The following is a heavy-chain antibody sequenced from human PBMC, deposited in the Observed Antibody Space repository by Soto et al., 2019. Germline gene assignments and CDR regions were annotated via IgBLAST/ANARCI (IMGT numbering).Heavy chain of an antibody. Sequence: HPGGSLRLSCAASGFFFSSYAMSWVRLAPGKGLEWVAGVGGSVGYTSNADSVKGRFTISRDNSKNILCLQMESLTEEDTAIYFCAKDAAMVSSTFNYFDFWGQGTEGTVS. J-gene: IGHJ4*02. CDR1: GFFFSSYA. D-gene: IGHD6-13*01. V-gene: IGHV3-23*01. CDR2: VGGSVGYT. CDR3: AKDAAMVSSTFNYFDF.